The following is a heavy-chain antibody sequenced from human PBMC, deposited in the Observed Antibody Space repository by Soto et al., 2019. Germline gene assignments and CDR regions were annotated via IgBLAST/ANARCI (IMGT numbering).Heavy chain of an antibody. CDR2: ISRTGTRT. V-gene: IGHV3-23*01. CDR3: ARGESGSYHGF. J-gene: IGHJ4*02. Sequence: GGSLRLSCAASGFTFSNYDMSWVRQAPGKGLEWVSTISRTGTRTHYADSVKGRFTISSDYSKNTLLLQMHSLRAEDTAVYFCARGESGSYHGFWGQGALVTVSS. D-gene: IGHD1-26*01. CDR1: GFTFSNYD.